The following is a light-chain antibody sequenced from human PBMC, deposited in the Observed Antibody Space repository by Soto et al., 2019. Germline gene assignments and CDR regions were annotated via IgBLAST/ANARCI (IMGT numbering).Light chain of an antibody. CDR3: QQYQNLWT. V-gene: IGKV3-15*01. Sequence: EIVMTQSPATLSVSPGERASLSCRASQSVSSNLAWYQQKPGQPPRLLIYDTSIRATGVPARFSGSGSGTEFTLTINSLQSEDFAVYYCQQYQNLWTFGQGTKVDIK. CDR1: QSVSSN. CDR2: DTS. J-gene: IGKJ1*01.